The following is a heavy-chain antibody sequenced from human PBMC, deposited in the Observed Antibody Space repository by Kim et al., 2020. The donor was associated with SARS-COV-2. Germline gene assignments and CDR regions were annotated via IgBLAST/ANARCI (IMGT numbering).Heavy chain of an antibody. CDR1: GGSISSYY. J-gene: IGHJ3*02. D-gene: IGHD3-22*01. Sequence: SETLSLTCTVSGGSISSYYWSWIRQPPGKGLEWIGYIYYSGSTNYNPSLKSRVTISVDTSKNQFSLKLSSVTAADTAVYYCARAPGYYYDSSGYYQEAFDIWGQGKMVTVSS. V-gene: IGHV4-59*01. CDR2: IYYSGST. CDR3: ARAPGYYYDSSGYYQEAFDI.